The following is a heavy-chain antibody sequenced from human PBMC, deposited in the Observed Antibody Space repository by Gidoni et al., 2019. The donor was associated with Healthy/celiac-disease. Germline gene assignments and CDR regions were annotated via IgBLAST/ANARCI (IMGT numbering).Heavy chain of an antibody. V-gene: IGHV3-66*01. CDR3: ARDQRYCGGDCYSPK. Sequence: EVQLVESGGGLVQPGGSLMLSCAASGFTVSSNYMSWVRQAPGKGLEWVSVIYSGGSTYYADSVKGRFTISRDNSKNTLYLQMNSLRAEDTAVYYCARDQRYCGGDCYSPKWGQGTLVTVSS. D-gene: IGHD2-21*02. J-gene: IGHJ4*02. CDR2: IYSGGST. CDR1: GFTVSSNY.